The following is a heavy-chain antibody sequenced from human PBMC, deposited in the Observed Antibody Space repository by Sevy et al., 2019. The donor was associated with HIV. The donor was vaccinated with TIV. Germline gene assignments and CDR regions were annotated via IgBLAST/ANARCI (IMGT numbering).Heavy chain of an antibody. D-gene: IGHD6-13*01. V-gene: IGHV3-74*01. CDR1: GFTFSSYW. Sequence: GGSLRLSCAASGFTFSSYWMHWVRQVPGKGLVWVSHINSDGSSTNYADSVKGRFTISRDNAKNTLYLQMNSLRAEDTAVYYCAREGYEDAFDMWGQGTMVTVSS. CDR3: AREGYEDAFDM. J-gene: IGHJ3*02. CDR2: INSDGSST.